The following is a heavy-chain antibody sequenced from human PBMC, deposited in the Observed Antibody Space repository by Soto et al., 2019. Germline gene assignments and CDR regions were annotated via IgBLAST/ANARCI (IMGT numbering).Heavy chain of an antibody. J-gene: IGHJ4*02. CDR3: TRPQMRGAPPQAY. Sequence: EVQLVESGGGLVQPGGSLKLSCAASGFTFSGSAMHWVRQASGKGLEWVGRIRSKANSYATAYAASVKGRFTISRDDSKNTAYLQMNSLKPEDTAVYYCTRPQMRGAPPQAYGGRGPLFTVSS. CDR1: GFTFSGSA. CDR2: IRSKANSYAT. V-gene: IGHV3-73*02. D-gene: IGHD1-26*01.